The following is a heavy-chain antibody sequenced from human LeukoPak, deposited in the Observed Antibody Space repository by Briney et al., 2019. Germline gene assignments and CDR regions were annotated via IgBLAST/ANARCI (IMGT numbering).Heavy chain of an antibody. J-gene: IGHJ6*01. CDR2: INPSGGST. V-gene: IGHV1-46*01. CDR1: GYTLTRYY. CDR3: SRAGGRAGSGTYV. Sequence: ASVKVSCEASGYTLTRYYIRWVPHAPGQGLECMGIINPSGGSTRYAQNLQGRVTMTRDTTTTTGNMDLSSRRSKDTAVYYCSRAGGRAGSGTYVWGQGTTVSVSS. D-gene: IGHD3-3*01.